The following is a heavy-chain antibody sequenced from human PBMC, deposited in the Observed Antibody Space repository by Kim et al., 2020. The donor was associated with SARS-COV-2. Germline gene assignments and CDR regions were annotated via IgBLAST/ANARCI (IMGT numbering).Heavy chain of an antibody. J-gene: IGHJ4*02. CDR1: GFTFSSYA. Sequence: GGSLRLSCAASGFTFSSYAMSWVRQAPGKGLEWVSAISGSGGSTYYADSVKGRFTISRDNSKNTLYLQMNSLRAEDTAVYYCAAWGVVVVAAEFPFQDYWGQGALVTVSS. V-gene: IGHV3-23*01. D-gene: IGHD2-15*01. CDR3: AAWGVVVVAAEFPFQDY. CDR2: ISGSGGST.